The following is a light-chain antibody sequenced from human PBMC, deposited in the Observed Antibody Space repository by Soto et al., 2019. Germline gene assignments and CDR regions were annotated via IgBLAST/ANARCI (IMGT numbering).Light chain of an antibody. V-gene: IGKV3-11*01. CDR3: QQRSNWPPLT. CDR1: QSVSSY. J-gene: IGKJ4*01. CDR2: YAS. Sequence: EIVLTQSPATLSLSPGERATLSCRASQSVSSYLAWYQQKPGQAPRLLIYYASNRATCIPASFSGSGSGTDFTLSISSLEPEDFAVYYCQQRSNWPPLTFGGGTKVEIK.